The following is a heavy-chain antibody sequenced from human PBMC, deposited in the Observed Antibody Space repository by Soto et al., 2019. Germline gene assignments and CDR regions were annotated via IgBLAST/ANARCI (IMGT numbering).Heavy chain of an antibody. CDR3: ARHGFGSLHGLVDV. D-gene: IGHD3-10*01. Sequence: QVQLQESGPGLVKPSETLSLTCTVSGGSITNYYCSWFRPPPGKGLEWIGYIQYNGYSAYNLSLKRRVTMSMDTSKTQFSLMLESVTATDTAGYYCARHGFGSLHGLVDVWGQGTTVIVSS. J-gene: IGHJ6*02. CDR2: IQYNGYS. V-gene: IGHV4-59*08. CDR1: GGSITNYY.